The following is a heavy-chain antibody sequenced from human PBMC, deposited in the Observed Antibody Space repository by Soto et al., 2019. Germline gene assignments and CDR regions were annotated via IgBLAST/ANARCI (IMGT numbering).Heavy chain of an antibody. CDR2: INPNSGGT. Sequence: ASVKVSCKASGYTFTGYYMHWVRQAPGQGLEWMGWINPNSGGTNYAQKFQGRVTMTRDTSISTAYMELSRLRSDDTAVYYCARVVASYDYGDQPFDYWGQGTLVTVYS. D-gene: IGHD4-17*01. J-gene: IGHJ4*02. V-gene: IGHV1-2*02. CDR1: GYTFTGYY. CDR3: ARVVASYDYGDQPFDY.